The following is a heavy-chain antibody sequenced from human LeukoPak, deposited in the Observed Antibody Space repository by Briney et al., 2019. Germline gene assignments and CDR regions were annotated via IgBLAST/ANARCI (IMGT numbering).Heavy chain of an antibody. V-gene: IGHV4-59*01. D-gene: IGHD6-13*01. CDR2: IYYSGST. CDR1: GGSISSYH. J-gene: IGHJ4*02. CDR3: ASPGIVAAGTDRGFDY. Sequence: SETLSLTCTVSGGSISSYHWSWIRQPPGKGLEWIGFIYYSGSTNYNPSLKSRVTISVDTSKNQFSLKLSSVTAADTAVYYCASPGIVAAGTDRGFDYWGQGTLVTVSS.